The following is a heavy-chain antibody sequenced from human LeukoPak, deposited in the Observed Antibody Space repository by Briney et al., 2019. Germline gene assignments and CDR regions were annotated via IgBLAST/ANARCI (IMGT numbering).Heavy chain of an antibody. CDR1: GFTFSSYA. CDR3: AKVVPGGRYYYYYYGMDV. V-gene: IGHV3-23*01. CDR2: ISGSGGST. D-gene: IGHD2-15*01. J-gene: IGHJ6*02. Sequence: GGSLRLSCAASGFTFSSYAMSWVRQAPGKGLEWVSAISGSGGSTYYADSVKGRFTISRDNSKNTLYLQMNSLRAEDTALYYCAKVVPGGRYYYYYYGMDVWGQGTTVTVSS.